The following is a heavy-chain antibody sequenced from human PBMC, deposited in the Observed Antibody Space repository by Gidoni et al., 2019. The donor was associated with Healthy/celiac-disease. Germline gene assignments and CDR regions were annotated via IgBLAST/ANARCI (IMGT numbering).Heavy chain of an antibody. CDR1: GCSISSSSYY. D-gene: IGHD6-19*01. V-gene: IGHV4-39*01. J-gene: IGHJ4*02. Sequence: QLQLQESGPGLVKPSETLSLTCTVPGCSISSSSYYWGWIRQPPGKGLEWIGSIYYSGSTFYNPSLKSRVTISVDTSKNQFSLKLSSVSAADTAVYYCARLLRIAVAAPGVYWGQGTLVTVSS. CDR3: ARLLRIAVAAPGVY. CDR2: IYYSGST.